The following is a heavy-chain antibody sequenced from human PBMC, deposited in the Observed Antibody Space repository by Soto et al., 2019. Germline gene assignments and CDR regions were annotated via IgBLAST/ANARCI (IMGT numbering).Heavy chain of an antibody. CDR2: ITGSGRDT. CDR3: AKNGLDNSPSAIDS. Sequence: GGSLRLSCTAAGFTFSGSDIHWVRQASGKGLDWVSGITGSGRDTYYADSVKGRFTISRDNSKNMVFLQMNSLRAEDTALYYCAKNGLDNSPSAIDSWGPGTLVTVSS. D-gene: IGHD2-8*01. CDR1: GFTFSGSD. J-gene: IGHJ4*02. V-gene: IGHV3-23*01.